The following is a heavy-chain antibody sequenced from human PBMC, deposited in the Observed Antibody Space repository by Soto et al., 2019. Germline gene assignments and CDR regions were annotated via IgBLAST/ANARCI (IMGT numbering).Heavy chain of an antibody. CDR3: ARLAYSSSSLSEGLDY. J-gene: IGHJ4*02. D-gene: IGHD6-6*01. CDR2: IWYDGSNK. CDR1: GFTFSSYG. Sequence: GGSLRLSCAASGFTFSSYGMHWVRQAPGKGLEWVAVIWYDGSNKYYADSVKGRFTISRDNSKNTLYLQMNSLRAEDTAVYYCARLAYSSSSLSEGLDYWGQGTLVTVSS. V-gene: IGHV3-33*01.